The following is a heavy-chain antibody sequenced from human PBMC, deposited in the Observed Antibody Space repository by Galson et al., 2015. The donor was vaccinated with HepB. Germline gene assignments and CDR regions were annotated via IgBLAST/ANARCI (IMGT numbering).Heavy chain of an antibody. CDR3: ARDRSGTYMFYNYLMDV. CDR2: IWYDGSKK. V-gene: IGHV3-33*01. CDR1: GFTFSDYG. J-gene: IGHJ6*02. Sequence: SLRLSCAASGFTFSDYGIHWVRQAPGKGLEWVAVIWYDGSKKYYADSVKGRFTISRDKSKHTVYLQMNSLGAEDTAVYFCARDRSGTYMFYNYLMDVWAKGPRSPSP. D-gene: IGHD6-19*01.